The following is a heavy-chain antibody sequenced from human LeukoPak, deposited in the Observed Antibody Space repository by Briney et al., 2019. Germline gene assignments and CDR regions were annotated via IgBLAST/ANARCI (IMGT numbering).Heavy chain of an antibody. D-gene: IGHD3-22*01. CDR2: INPNSGGT. CDR3: ARDRYRRTTNYDDSSGYTEVVDY. V-gene: IGHV1-2*02. CDR1: GYTFTGHY. J-gene: IGHJ4*02. Sequence: ASVKVSCKASGYTFTGHYMHWVRQAPGQGLEWMAWINPNSGGTSYAQKFQGRVTMTRDTSISTAYMELSRLTSDDTAVYYCARDRYRRTTNYDDSSGYTEVVDYWGQGTLVTVSS.